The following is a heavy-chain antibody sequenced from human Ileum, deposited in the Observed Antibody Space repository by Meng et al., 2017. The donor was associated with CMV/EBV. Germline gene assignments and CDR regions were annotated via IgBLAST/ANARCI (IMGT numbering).Heavy chain of an antibody. CDR2: TYYRSKWYH. Sequence: SSNRSCWHWVRQSPSGGLEWLGRTYYRSKWYHVYAISVQSRIPIDTDTSKNHFSLQLNSVTPEDTAVYFCVRAASYSSRWSRGYFDYWGQGTLVTVSS. V-gene: IGHV6-1*01. CDR3: VRAASYSSRWSRGYFDY. J-gene: IGHJ4*02. CDR1: SSNRSC. D-gene: IGHD6-19*01.